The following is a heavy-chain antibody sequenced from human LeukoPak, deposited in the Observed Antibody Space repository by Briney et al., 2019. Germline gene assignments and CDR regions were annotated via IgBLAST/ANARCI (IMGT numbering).Heavy chain of an antibody. CDR1: GYTFTSYG. J-gene: IGHJ4*02. V-gene: IGHV1-18*01. CDR3: ASAAYSSSWYNY. CDR2: ISAYNGNT. Sequence: ASVKVSCTASGYTFTSYGISWVRQAPGQGLEWMGWISAYNGNTNYAQKLQGRVTMTTDTSTSTAYMELRSLRSDDTAVYYCASAAYSSSWYNYWGQGTLVTVSS. D-gene: IGHD6-13*01.